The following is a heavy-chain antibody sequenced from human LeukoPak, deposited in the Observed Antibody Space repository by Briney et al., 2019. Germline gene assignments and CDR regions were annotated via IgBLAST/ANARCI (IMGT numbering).Heavy chain of an antibody. J-gene: IGHJ4*02. CDR2: ISYDGSNK. Sequence: PGRSLRLSCAASGFTFSSYAMHWVRQAPGKGLEWVAVISYDGSNKYYADSVKGRFTISRDNSKNTLYLQMNSLRAEDTAVYYCARDLGRVPAAKDYWGQGTLVTVSS. V-gene: IGHV3-30-3*01. CDR1: GFTFSSYA. CDR3: ARDLGRVPAAKDY. D-gene: IGHD2-2*01.